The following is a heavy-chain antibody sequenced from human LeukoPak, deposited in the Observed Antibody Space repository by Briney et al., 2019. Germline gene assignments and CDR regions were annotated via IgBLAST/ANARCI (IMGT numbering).Heavy chain of an antibody. CDR3: ARGGDIVVVPAAHPSLYNWFDP. D-gene: IGHD2-2*01. Sequence: KSSETLSLTCTVSGGSISSSSYYWSWIRQPPGKGLEWIGEINHSGSTNYNPSLKSRVTISVDTSKNQFSLKLSSVTAADTAVYYCARGGDIVVVPAAHPSLYNWFDPWGQGTLVTVSS. CDR1: GGSISSSSYY. J-gene: IGHJ5*02. CDR2: INHSGST. V-gene: IGHV4-39*07.